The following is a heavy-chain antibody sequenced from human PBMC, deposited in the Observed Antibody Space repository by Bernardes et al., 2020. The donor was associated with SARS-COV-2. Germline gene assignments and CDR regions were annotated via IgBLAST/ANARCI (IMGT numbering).Heavy chain of an antibody. CDR2: IDQSGSA. D-gene: IGHD3-10*01. V-gene: IGHV4-4*02. J-gene: IGHJ3*02. CDR3: ARDAHRILQWFGEFPRAFDI. CDR1: GGSISVYNW. Sequence: SETLSRTCAVSGGSISVYNWWNWVRQSPGKGLEWIGEIDQSGSAIYNPSLKSRVTISVDKSKNQISLKMSSVTAADTAIYYCARDAHRILQWFGEFPRAFDIWGQGTTVTVSS.